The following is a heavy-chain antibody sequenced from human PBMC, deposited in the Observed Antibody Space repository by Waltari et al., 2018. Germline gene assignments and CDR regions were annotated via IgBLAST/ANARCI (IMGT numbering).Heavy chain of an antibody. CDR3: ARVFLVTMVRGVIFDY. J-gene: IGHJ4*02. CDR2: IYYSGST. D-gene: IGHD3-10*01. V-gene: IGHV4-30-4*08. CDR1: GGSISSGDYY. Sequence: QVQLQESGPGLVKPSQTLSLTCTVSGGSISSGDYYWSWIRQPPGKGLEWIGYIYYSGSTYSNPALKSRVTISVDTSKNQFSLKRSSVTAADTAVYYCARVFLVTMVRGVIFDYWGQGTLVTVSS.